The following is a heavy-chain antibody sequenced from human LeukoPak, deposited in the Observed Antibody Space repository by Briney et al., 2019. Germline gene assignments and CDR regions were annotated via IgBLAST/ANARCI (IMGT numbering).Heavy chain of an antibody. CDR2: IHTSGST. D-gene: IGHD3-10*01. CDR1: GDSISTYY. CDR3: ARDLYGPGSYSAYYYYGMDV. V-gene: IGHV4-4*07. J-gene: IGHJ6*02. Sequence: PSETLSLTCTVSGDSISTYYWTWIRQSAGKGLEWIGRIHTSGSTDYNPSLRSRVTISVDTSKNQFSLKLSSVTAADTAVYYCARDLYGPGSYSAYYYYGMDVWGQGTTVTVSS.